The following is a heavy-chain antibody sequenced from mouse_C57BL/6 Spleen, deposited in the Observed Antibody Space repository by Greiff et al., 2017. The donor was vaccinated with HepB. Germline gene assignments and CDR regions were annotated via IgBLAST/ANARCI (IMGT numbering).Heavy chain of an antibody. CDR1: GYAFTNYL. Sequence: QVQLKESGAELVRPGTSVKVSCKASGYAFTNYLIEWVKQRPGQGLEWIGVINPGSGGTNYNEKFKGKATLTADKSSSTAYMQLSSLTSEDSAVYFCARGDYDGYQAWFAYWGQGTLVTVSA. CDR2: INPGSGGT. D-gene: IGHD2-3*01. V-gene: IGHV1-54*01. J-gene: IGHJ3*01. CDR3: ARGDYDGYQAWFAY.